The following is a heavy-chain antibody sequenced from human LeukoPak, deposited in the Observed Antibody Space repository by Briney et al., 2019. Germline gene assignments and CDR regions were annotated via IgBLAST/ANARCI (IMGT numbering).Heavy chain of an antibody. J-gene: IGHJ4*02. CDR1: GGSFSGYY. CDR2: INHSGST. Sequence: SETLSLTCAVYGGSFSGYYWSWIRQPPGKGLEWIGEINHSGSTNYNPSLKSRVTISVDTSKNQFSLKLSSVTAADTAVYYCARGYRGTVAGLDYWGQGTLVTASS. CDR3: ARGYRGTVAGLDY. D-gene: IGHD6-19*01. V-gene: IGHV4-34*01.